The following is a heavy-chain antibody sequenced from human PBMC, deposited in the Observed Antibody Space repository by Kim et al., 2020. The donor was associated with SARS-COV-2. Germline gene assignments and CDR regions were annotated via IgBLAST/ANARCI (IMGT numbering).Heavy chain of an antibody. Sequence: GGSLRLSCAASGFTFSSYAMSWVRQAPGKGLEWVSAISGSGGSTYYADSVKGRFTISRDNSKNTLYLQMNSLRAEDTAVYYCAKDWAPDYGTQPGIAAAKSLWGREPWSPSPQ. V-gene: IGHV3-23*01. CDR1: GFTFSSYA. CDR2: ISGSGGST. CDR3: AKDWAPDYGTQPGIAAAKSL. D-gene: IGHD6-13*01. J-gene: IGHJ4*02.